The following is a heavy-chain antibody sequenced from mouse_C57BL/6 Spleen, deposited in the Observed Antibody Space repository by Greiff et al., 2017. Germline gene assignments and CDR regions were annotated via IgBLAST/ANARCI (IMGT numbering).Heavy chain of an antibody. Sequence: EVKLQESGPGLVKPSQSLSLPCSVTGYSITSGYYWNWIRQFPGNKLEWMGYISYDGSNNYNPSLKNRISITRDTSKNQFFLKLNSVTTEDTATYYCARGYGSSYGAMDYWGQGTSVTVSS. J-gene: IGHJ4*01. D-gene: IGHD1-1*01. CDR3: ARGYGSSYGAMDY. CDR1: GYSITSGYY. V-gene: IGHV3-6*01. CDR2: ISYDGSN.